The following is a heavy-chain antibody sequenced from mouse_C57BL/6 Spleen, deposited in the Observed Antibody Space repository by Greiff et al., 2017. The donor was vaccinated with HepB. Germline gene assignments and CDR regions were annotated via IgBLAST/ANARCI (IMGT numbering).Heavy chain of an antibody. Sequence: VQLQQSGAELVKPGASVKLSCKASGYTFTSYWMQWVNQRPGQGLEWIGEIDPSDSYTNYNQKFKGKATLTVDTSSSTAYMQLSSRTSEDSAVYYCARRGSLYYFDYWGQGTTLTVSS. CDR1: GYTFTSYW. V-gene: IGHV1-50*01. CDR3: ARRGSLYYFDY. J-gene: IGHJ2*01. CDR2: IDPSDSYT. D-gene: IGHD6-1*01.